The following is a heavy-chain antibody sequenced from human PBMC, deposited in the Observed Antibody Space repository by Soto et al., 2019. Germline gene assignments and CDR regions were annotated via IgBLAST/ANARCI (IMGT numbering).Heavy chain of an antibody. CDR2: ISGSSSYI. D-gene: IGHD3-22*01. V-gene: IGHV3-21*01. CDR1: GFTFSSYS. CDR3: ARDDGLYYDSSGYFSYYYGMDV. Sequence: KPVGSLRLSCAASGFTFSSYSMNWVRQAPGKGLEWVSSISGSSSYIYYADSVKGRFTISRDNAKNSLYLQMNSLRAEDTAVYYCARDDGLYYDSSGYFSYYYGMDVWGQGTTVTVSS. J-gene: IGHJ6*02.